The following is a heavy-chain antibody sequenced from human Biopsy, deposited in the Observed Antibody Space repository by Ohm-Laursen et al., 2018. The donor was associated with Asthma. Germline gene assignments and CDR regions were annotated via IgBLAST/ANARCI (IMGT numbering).Heavy chain of an antibody. D-gene: IGHD3-22*01. Sequence: SLRLSCAASGFAVRRDHMFWVRQAPGKGLAWVSVIYSGGTSHPADSVRGRFTISRDYSKNTLYLQMHSLGAEDTAVYYCARGDSSNWSHYYFDYWGQGTLVTVSS. CDR2: IYSGGTS. J-gene: IGHJ4*02. CDR3: ARGDSSNWSHYYFDY. CDR1: GFAVRRDH. V-gene: IGHV3-53*01.